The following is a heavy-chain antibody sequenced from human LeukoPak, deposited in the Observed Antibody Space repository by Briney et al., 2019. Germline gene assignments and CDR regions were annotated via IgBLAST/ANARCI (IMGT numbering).Heavy chain of an antibody. V-gene: IGHV4-59*12. J-gene: IGHJ4*02. CDR1: GGSISSYY. Sequence: SETLSLTCTVSGGSISSYYWSWIRQPPGKGLEWIGYIYYSGSTNYNPSLKSRVTISVDTSKNQFSLKLSSVTAADTAVYYCARGLLYYYDKAPVDYWGQGTLVTVSS. CDR3: ARGLLYYYDKAPVDY. D-gene: IGHD3-22*01. CDR2: IYYSGST.